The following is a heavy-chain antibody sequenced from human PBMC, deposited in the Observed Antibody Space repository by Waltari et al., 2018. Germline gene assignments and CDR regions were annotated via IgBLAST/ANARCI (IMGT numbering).Heavy chain of an antibody. CDR1: GGSISSSSYY. Sequence: QESGPGLVKPSETLSLTCTVSGGSISSSSYYWGWIRQPPGKGLEWIGSIYYSGSTYYNPSLKSRVTISVDTSKNQFSLKLSSVTAADTAVYYCARQTFRFQYCSSTSCSRYNWFDPWGQGTLVTVSS. D-gene: IGHD2-2*01. CDR3: ARQTFRFQYCSSTSCSRYNWFDP. J-gene: IGHJ5*02. V-gene: IGHV4-39*01. CDR2: IYYSGST.